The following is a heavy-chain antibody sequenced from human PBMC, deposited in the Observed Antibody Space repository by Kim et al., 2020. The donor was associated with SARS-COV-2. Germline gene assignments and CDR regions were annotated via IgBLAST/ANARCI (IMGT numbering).Heavy chain of an antibody. J-gene: IGHJ5*02. V-gene: IGHV4-34*01. CDR2: INHSGST. CDR3: ARYSYGGDWFDP. D-gene: IGHD5-18*01. CDR1: GGSFSGYY. Sequence: SETLSLTCAAYGGSFSGYYWSWIRQPPGKGLEWIGEINHSGSTNYNPSLKSRVTISVDTSKNQFSLKLSSVTAADTAVYYCARYSYGGDWFDPWGQGTLVTVSS.